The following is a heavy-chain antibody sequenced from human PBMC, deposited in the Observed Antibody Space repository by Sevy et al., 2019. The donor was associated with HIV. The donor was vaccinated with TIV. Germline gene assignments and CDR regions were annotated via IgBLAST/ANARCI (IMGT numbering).Heavy chain of an antibody. J-gene: IGHJ4*02. Sequence: WGSLRLSCAASGFTFSSYAMSWVRQAPGKGLEWVSAISGSGGSTYYADSVKGRFTISRDNSKNTLYLQMNSLRAEDTAVYYCAKGGSWRIAVAGRGHFDYWGQGTLVTVSS. CDR3: AKGGSWRIAVAGRGHFDY. V-gene: IGHV3-23*01. CDR2: ISGSGGST. D-gene: IGHD6-19*01. CDR1: GFTFSSYA.